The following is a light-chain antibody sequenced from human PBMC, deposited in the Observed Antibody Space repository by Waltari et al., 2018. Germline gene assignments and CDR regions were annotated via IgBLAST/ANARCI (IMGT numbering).Light chain of an antibody. CDR1: QSLLHSTGNTF. CDR3: MQARQTPWT. Sequence: DIVMSQSPLSLSVTPGEPAPISCRSIQSLLHSTGNTFLDWYLQKPGQSPQLLIYLVSKRASCVPDRFSGSGSGTDFTLKSSRVEAEDVRVYCCMQARQTPWTFGQGTKVEIK. V-gene: IGKV2-28*01. J-gene: IGKJ1*01. CDR2: LVS.